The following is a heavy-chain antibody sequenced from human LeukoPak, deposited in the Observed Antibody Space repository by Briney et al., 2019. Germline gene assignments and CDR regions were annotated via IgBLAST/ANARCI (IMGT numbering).Heavy chain of an antibody. Sequence: GGSLRLSCAAPGFTFSSYEMNWVRQAPGKGLEWISYISSSGGTIYYADSVKGRFTISRDNAKNSLYLQMNSLRAEDTAVYYCARMRPELDYWGQGTLVTVSS. CDR2: ISSSGGTI. D-gene: IGHD6-6*01. J-gene: IGHJ4*02. CDR1: GFTFSSYE. V-gene: IGHV3-48*03. CDR3: ARMRPELDY.